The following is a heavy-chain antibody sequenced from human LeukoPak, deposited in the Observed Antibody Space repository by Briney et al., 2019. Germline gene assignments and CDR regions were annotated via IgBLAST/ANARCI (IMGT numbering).Heavy chain of an antibody. Sequence: PGGSLRLSCAASGFTVSSNYMSWVRQAPGKGLEWVSVIYSGGSTYYADSVKGRFTISRDNSKNTLYLQMNSLRAEDTAVYYCALYPSHYDILTAWMGDYWGQGTLVTVSS. J-gene: IGHJ4*02. CDR3: ALYPSHYDILTAWMGDY. CDR2: IYSGGST. V-gene: IGHV3-66*02. CDR1: GFTVSSNY. D-gene: IGHD3-9*01.